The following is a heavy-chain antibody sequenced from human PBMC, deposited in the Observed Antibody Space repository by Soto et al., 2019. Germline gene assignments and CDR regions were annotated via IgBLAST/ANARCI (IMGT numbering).Heavy chain of an antibody. D-gene: IGHD4-17*01. CDR3: ARAARPYGEFDY. Sequence: QAQLVQSGTEVKKPGASVKVSCKASDYTFTSYGISWVRQAAGQGLESMGWIRAYNHNTNYAQKLQDRVTMTSDTSTNTAYRDLRSLRSDDTAIYYCARAARPYGEFDYWGEGTLVTVTS. V-gene: IGHV1-18*04. J-gene: IGHJ4*02. CDR2: IRAYNHNT. CDR1: DYTFTSYG.